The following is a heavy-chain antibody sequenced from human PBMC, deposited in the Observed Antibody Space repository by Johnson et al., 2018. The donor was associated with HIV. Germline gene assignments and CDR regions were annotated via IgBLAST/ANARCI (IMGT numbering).Heavy chain of an antibody. CDR1: GFIFDDYG. V-gene: IGHV3-20*04. CDR3: ARTRAGAFDI. D-gene: IGHD6-19*01. J-gene: IGHJ3*02. CDR2: INWNGGGT. Sequence: VQLVESGGGVVRPGGSLTLSCAASGFIFDDYGMNWVRQAPGKGLEWVSGINWNGGGTGYADSVKGRFTISRDNAKNTLYLQMNSLRAEDTAVYYCARTRAGAFDIWGQGTMVTVSS.